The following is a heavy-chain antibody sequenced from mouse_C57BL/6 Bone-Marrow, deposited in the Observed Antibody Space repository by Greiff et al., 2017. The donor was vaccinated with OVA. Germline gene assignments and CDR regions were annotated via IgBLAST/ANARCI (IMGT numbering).Heavy chain of an antibody. CDR1: GFNIKDDY. CDR3: TPYDYDLAY. V-gene: IGHV14-4*01. J-gene: IGHJ3*01. Sequence: EVQLQQSGAELVRPGASVKLSCTASGFNIKDDYMHWVKQRPEQGLEWIGWIDPENGDTEYASKFQGKATITADTSSNTAYLQLSSLTSEDTAVYYCTPYDYDLAYWGQGTLVTVSA. CDR2: IDPENGDT. D-gene: IGHD2-4*01.